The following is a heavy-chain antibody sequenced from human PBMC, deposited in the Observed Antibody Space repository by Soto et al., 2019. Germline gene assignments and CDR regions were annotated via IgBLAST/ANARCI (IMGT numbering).Heavy chain of an antibody. V-gene: IGHV3-30-3*01. CDR3: ARGTQSRWLQPALAI. CDR1: GFTFSSYA. J-gene: IGHJ3*02. D-gene: IGHD5-12*01. CDR2: ISYDGSNK. Sequence: GGSLRLSCAASGFTFSSYAMHWVRQAPGKGLEWVAVISYDGSNKYYADSVKGRFTISRDNSKSTLYLQMNSLRAEDTAVYYCARGTQSRWLQPALAIWGQGTMVTVS.